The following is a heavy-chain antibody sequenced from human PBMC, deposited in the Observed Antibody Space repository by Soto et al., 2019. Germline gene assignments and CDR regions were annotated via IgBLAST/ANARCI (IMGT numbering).Heavy chain of an antibody. D-gene: IGHD3-22*01. CDR2: IYYNGST. CDR3: AREKVVARRNYTGFAP. CDR1: GGSITNYY. J-gene: IGHJ5*02. V-gene: IGHV4-59*01. Sequence: SETLSLTCTVSGGSITNYYWSWIRQPPGKGLEWIGYIYYNGSTNYNPSLKSRVTISVDTSKNQFSLKLNSVTAADTAVYYCAREKVVARRNYTGFAPWGQGTLVTVS.